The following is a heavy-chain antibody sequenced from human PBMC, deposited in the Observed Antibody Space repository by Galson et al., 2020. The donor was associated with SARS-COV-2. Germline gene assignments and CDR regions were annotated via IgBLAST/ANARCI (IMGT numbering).Heavy chain of an antibody. CDR2: IYHSGST. V-gene: IGHV4-4*02. J-gene: IGHJ4*02. CDR3: ARVGGTYYYDSSGYLDY. CDR1: DGSISSSNW. D-gene: IGHD3-22*01. Sequence: SETLSLTCAVSDGSISSSNWWSWVRQPPGKGLEWIGEIYHSGSTNYNPSLKSRVTISVDKSKNQFSLKLSSVTAADTAVYYCARVGGTYYYDSSGYLDYWGQGTLVTVSS.